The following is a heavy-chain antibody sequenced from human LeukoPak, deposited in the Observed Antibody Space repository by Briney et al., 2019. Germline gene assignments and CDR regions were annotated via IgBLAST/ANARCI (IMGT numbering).Heavy chain of an antibody. J-gene: IGHJ4*02. D-gene: IGHD3-22*01. V-gene: IGHV1-46*01. CDR3: ATSEKWLLATFDY. CDR2: INPSGGST. CDR1: GYTFTSYY. Sequence: ASAKVSCKASGYTFTSYYMHWVRQAPGQGLEGMGIINPSGGSTSYAQKFQGRVTMPRDTSTSTVYMELSSLRSEDTAVYYCATSEKWLLATFDYWGQGTLVTVSS.